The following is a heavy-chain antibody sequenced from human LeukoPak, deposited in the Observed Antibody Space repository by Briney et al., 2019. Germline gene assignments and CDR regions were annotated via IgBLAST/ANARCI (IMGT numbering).Heavy chain of an antibody. V-gene: IGHV4-39*01. J-gene: IGHJ4*02. CDR3: ARQAPPYCSSTSCYPPHFDY. CDR1: GFTFSSYS. D-gene: IGHD2-2*01. Sequence: PGGSLRLSCAASGFTFSSYSMNWIRQPPGKGLEWIGSIYYSGSTYYNPSLKSRVTISVDKSKNQFSLKLSSVTAADTAVYYCARQAPPYCSSTSCYPPHFDYWGQGTLVTVSS. CDR2: IYYSGST.